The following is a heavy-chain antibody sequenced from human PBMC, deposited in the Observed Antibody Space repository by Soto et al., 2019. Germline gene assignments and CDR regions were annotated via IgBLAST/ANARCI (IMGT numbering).Heavy chain of an antibody. J-gene: IGHJ6*02. CDR1: AFTFTSSA. D-gene: IGHD2-15*01. CDR3: ARDAVVVDATNRRYGMDV. CDR2: IVVGSGNT. V-gene: IGHV1-58*01. Sequence: XSVKVSCKASAFTFTSSAVQWVRQARGQRLEWIGWIVVGSGNTNYAQKFQERVTITRDMSTSTAYMELSSLRSEDTAVYYCARDAVVVDATNRRYGMDVWGQGTTVTVSS.